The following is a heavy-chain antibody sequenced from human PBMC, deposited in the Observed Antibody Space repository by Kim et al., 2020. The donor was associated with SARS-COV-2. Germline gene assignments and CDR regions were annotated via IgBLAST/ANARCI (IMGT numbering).Heavy chain of an antibody. CDR2: ISSSGGNT. CDR3: AKFHYFGSGSYQFDS. Sequence: GGSLRLSCTVSGFTFSNYVMSWVRQAPGKGLEWVSDISSSGGNTYYADSVKGRFTISRDNSKNTLYLQMNSLRAEDTAVYYCAKFHYFGSGSYQFDSWGQGTLVTASS. J-gene: IGHJ4*02. CDR1: GFTFSNYV. D-gene: IGHD3-10*01. V-gene: IGHV3-23*01.